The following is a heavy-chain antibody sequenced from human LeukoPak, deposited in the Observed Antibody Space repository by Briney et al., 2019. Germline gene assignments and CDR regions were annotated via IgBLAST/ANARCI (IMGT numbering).Heavy chain of an antibody. Sequence: PSQTLSLTCTVSGGSISSGSYYWSWIRQPAGKGLEWIGRIYTSGSTNYNPSLKSRVTISVDTSKNQFSLKLSSVAAADTAVYYCAAVAGTGWFDPWGQGTLVTVSS. CDR2: IYTSGST. J-gene: IGHJ5*02. D-gene: IGHD6-19*01. V-gene: IGHV4-61*02. CDR1: GGSISSGSYY. CDR3: AAVAGTGWFDP.